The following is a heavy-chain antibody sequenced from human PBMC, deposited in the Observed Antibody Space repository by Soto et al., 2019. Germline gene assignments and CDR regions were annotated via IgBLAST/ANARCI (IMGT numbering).Heavy chain of an antibody. V-gene: IGHV5-51*01. D-gene: IGHD2-21*01. J-gene: IGHJ6*01. CDR1: GYSFTSYW. Sequence: YSLTISCKGSGYSFTSYWIAWVRQMPGKGLESMGIIYPGDSDTRYSPSFQGHVTISADESTNTAYLQWSSLKPSDTASYYCASRRGIHSGMAFWGQGTTVTVSS. CDR2: IYPGDSDT. CDR3: ASRRGIHSGMAF.